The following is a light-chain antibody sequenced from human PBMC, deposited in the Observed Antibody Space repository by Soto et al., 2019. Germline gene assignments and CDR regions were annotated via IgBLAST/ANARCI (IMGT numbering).Light chain of an antibody. CDR3: QKSNSAPFS. Sequence: DIQMTQSPSSLSASVGDRVTITCRASQGISSYLAWYQQKPGKVPKLLIYAASTLQSGVPSRFSGSGSGTDFTLTISSLLPEDAATYYCQKSNSAPFSFGPGAIVDIK. V-gene: IGKV1-27*01. CDR2: AAS. J-gene: IGKJ3*01. CDR1: QGISSY.